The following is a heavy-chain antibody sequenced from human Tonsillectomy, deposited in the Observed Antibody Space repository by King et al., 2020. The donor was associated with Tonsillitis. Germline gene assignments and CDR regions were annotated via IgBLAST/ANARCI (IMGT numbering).Heavy chain of an antibody. CDR1: GFTFSSYG. J-gene: IGHJ3*02. CDR2: ISYDGSNK. D-gene: IGHD2-21*01. Sequence: VQLVESGGGVVQPGRSLRLSCAASGFTFSSYGMHWVRQAPGKGLEWVAVISYDGSNKYYADSVKGRFTISRDNSKNTLYLQMNSLRAEDTAVYYCAKSPVVGDDAFDIWGQGTMVTVSS. V-gene: IGHV3-30*18. CDR3: AKSPVVGDDAFDI.